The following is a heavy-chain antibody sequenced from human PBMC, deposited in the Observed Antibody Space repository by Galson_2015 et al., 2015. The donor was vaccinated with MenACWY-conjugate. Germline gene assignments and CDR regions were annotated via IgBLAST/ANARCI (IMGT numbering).Heavy chain of an antibody. Sequence: SLRLSCAASGFDFSNYAMNWVRQAPGKGLEWVSYIGSSGTPIYYADSLKGRFTISRDNAKNSLYLQMNSLGAEDTAVYYCARDYYDSHFDSSGQGTLVTVSS. J-gene: IGHJ4*02. CDR3: ARDYYDSHFDS. CDR1: GFDFSNYA. CDR2: IGSSGTPI. D-gene: IGHD3-22*01. V-gene: IGHV3-48*03.